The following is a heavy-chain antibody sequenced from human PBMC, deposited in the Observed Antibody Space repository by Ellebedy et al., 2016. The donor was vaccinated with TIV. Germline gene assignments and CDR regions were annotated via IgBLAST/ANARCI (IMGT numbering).Heavy chain of an antibody. CDR2: IKEDGSAK. CDR1: GFTFGDYA. CDR3: ARDPYGDYYFDH. V-gene: IGHV3-7*01. J-gene: IGHJ4*02. Sequence: GGSLRLXCTASGFTFGDYAMSWFRQAPGKGLEWVANIKEDGSAKYYVDSVKGRFTISRDNAKYSLYLQMNSLRAEDTAVYYCARDPYGDYYFDHWGRGTLVTVSS. D-gene: IGHD4-17*01.